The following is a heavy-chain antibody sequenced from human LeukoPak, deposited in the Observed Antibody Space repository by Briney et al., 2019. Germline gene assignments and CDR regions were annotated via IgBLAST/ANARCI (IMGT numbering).Heavy chain of an antibody. Sequence: SVKVSCKASGDTFSSYVITWVRQAPGQGLEWMGGIIPIFGTANYAQKFQGRVRITADGSTSTAYLELSSLRSEDTAVYYCARALGYCTNGVCYEVHFDYWGQGTLVTVSS. V-gene: IGHV1-69*13. CDR1: GDTFSSYV. D-gene: IGHD2-8*01. J-gene: IGHJ4*02. CDR2: IIPIFGTA. CDR3: ARALGYCTNGVCYEVHFDY.